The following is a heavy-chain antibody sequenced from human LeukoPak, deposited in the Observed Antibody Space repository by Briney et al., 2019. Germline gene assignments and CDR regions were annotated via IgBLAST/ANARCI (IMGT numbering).Heavy chain of an antibody. D-gene: IGHD1-14*01. CDR3: AREIVGGFNPGAY. V-gene: IGHV4-59*12. J-gene: IGHJ4*02. Sequence: SETLSLTCTVSPDSTTSNFWSWVRQPPGKGLDWIGEIHSSGSTNYNPSLQSRVTISIDRSKNQIALELSSVTAADTAVYYCAREIVGGFNPGAYWGQGTLVTVSS. CDR2: IHSSGST. CDR1: PDSTTSNF.